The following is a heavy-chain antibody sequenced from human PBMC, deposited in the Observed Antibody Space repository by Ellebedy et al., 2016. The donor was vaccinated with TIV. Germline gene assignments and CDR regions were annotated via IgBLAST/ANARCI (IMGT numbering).Heavy chain of an antibody. D-gene: IGHD2-15*01. V-gene: IGHV4-61*02. Sequence: SETLSLXCTVSGGSISSGSYYWSWIRQPAGKGLEWIGRFYTSGSTNYNPSLKSRVTMSVDTSKNQFSLKLSSVTAADTAVYYCARDRIGPDWFDPWGQGTLVTVSS. CDR1: GGSISSGSYY. CDR3: ARDRIGPDWFDP. CDR2: FYTSGST. J-gene: IGHJ5*02.